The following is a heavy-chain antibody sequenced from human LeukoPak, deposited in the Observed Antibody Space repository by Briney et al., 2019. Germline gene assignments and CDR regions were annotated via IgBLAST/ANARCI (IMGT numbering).Heavy chain of an antibody. Sequence: GGSLRLSCAASGFTFSSYGMHWVRQAPGKGLEWVAVISYDGSNKYYADSVKGRFTISRDNSKNTLYLQMNSLRAEDTDVYYCAKARPSYDYYYYGMDVWGQGTTVTVSS. CDR3: AKARPSYDYYYYGMDV. V-gene: IGHV3-30*18. CDR1: GFTFSSYG. D-gene: IGHD3-16*01. J-gene: IGHJ6*02. CDR2: ISYDGSNK.